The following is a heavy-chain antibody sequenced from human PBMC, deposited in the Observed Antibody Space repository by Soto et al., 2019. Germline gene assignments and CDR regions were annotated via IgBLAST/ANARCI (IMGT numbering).Heavy chain of an antibody. CDR1: GGTFSSYA. CDR2: IIPIFGTA. J-gene: IGHJ6*02. V-gene: IGHV1-69*13. Sequence: SVKVSCKASGGTFSSYAISWVRQAPGQGLEWMGGIIPIFGTANYAQKFQGRVTITADESTSTAYMELSSLRSEDMAVYYCANLPAANYGMDVWGQGTTVTVSS. CDR3: ANLPAANYGMDV. D-gene: IGHD2-2*01.